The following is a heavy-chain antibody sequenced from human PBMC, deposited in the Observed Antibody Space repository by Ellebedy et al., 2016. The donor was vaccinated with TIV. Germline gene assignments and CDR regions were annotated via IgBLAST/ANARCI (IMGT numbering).Heavy chain of an antibody. D-gene: IGHD1-26*01. CDR3: ARDGGSYSDFDY. CDR1: GYTFTGYY. Sequence: AASVKVSCKASGYTFTGYYMHWVRQAPGQGLDWMGWIHPNSGGTNYAQKFQGWVTMTRDTSISTDDMELSRLRSDDTAVYYCARDGGSYSDFDYWGRGTLVTVSS. V-gene: IGHV1-2*04. CDR2: IHPNSGGT. J-gene: IGHJ4*02.